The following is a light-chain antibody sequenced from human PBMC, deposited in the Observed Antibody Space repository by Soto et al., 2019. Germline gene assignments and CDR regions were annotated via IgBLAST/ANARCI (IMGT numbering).Light chain of an antibody. CDR2: DAS. Sequence: ENVLTQPPATPALSPGERGTLSCRASQRVSRHLALSQQKTGQAPRLLHYDASHKATRIPPRFSGSGSGTDFTLTISSLEPEDVAVYYCQQRSNWPLTFGGGTKVDIK. V-gene: IGKV3-11*01. CDR1: QRVSRH. CDR3: QQRSNWPLT. J-gene: IGKJ4*01.